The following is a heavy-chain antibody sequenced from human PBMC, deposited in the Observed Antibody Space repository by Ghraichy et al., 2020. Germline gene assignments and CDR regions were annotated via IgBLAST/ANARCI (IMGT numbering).Heavy chain of an antibody. V-gene: IGHV4-59*01. J-gene: IGHJ5*02. D-gene: IGHD2-2*01. CDR2: IYHNGRT. Sequence: ETLSLTCTVSGDSLNNYYWSWIRQAPGKGLEWIGSIYHNGRTKYNPSLKSRVTMSVDTSKNQFSLSLTSVTAADTAVFYCARDQEWRASSSGFDPWGKGTLVSVSP. CDR1: GDSLNNYY. CDR3: ARDQEWRASSSGFDP.